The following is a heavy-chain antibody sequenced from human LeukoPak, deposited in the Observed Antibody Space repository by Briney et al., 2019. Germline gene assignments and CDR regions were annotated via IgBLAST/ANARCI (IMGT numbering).Heavy chain of an antibody. D-gene: IGHD2-8*01. Sequence: PSETLSLTCTVSGGSISSYYWSWIRQPAGKGLEWIGSIYYSDLTYYNPSLESRVSMSLDTSKNQFSLRLSSVTAADTAVYYCARVYRLADPSRGYFDFWGPGTLVTVSS. CDR1: GGSISSYY. V-gene: IGHV4-59*04. CDR2: IYYSDLT. J-gene: IGHJ4*02. CDR3: ARVYRLADPSRGYFDF.